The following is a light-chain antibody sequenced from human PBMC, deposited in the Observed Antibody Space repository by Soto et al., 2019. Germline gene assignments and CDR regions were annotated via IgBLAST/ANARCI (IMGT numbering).Light chain of an antibody. V-gene: IGKV3-11*01. Sequence: EIMLTQSPDTLSLSPGERATLSCRASQSVSSSLAWYQQKPDQAPRLLIYDASNRATGIPASFSGSGSGTDFTLTISSLEPEDFAVYYCQQRSKWPPEVTFGPGTKVDIK. J-gene: IGKJ3*01. CDR2: DAS. CDR1: QSVSSS. CDR3: QQRSKWPPEVT.